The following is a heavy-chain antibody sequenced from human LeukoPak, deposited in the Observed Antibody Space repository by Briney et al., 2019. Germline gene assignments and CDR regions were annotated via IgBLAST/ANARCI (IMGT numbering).Heavy chain of an antibody. V-gene: IGHV3-21*01. CDR2: IVSSSSSI. CDR3: ARDGGYWSGGSCYYYGMDV. J-gene: IGHJ6*02. CDR1: GLTFSSYS. D-gene: IGHD2-15*01. Sequence: GGSLRLSCAASGLTFSSYSMNWVRQAPGKGLEWVSSIVSSSSSIYYADSVKGRLTISRDNAKNSLYLQMNSLRAEDTAVYYCARDGGYWSGGSCYYYGMDVWGQGTTVTVSS.